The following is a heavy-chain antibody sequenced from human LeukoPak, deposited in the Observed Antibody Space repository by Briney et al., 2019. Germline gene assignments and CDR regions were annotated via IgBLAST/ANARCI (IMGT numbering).Heavy chain of an antibody. Sequence: GGSLRLSCAASGFTFSSYGMNWVRQAPGKGLEWVSYISSSGSTIYYADSVKGRFTISRDNAKNSLYLQMNSLRAEDTAVYYCARQAYGHHGDYWGQGTLVTVSS. V-gene: IGHV3-48*03. CDR1: GFTFSSYG. D-gene: IGHD4-17*01. CDR3: ARQAYGHHGDY. CDR2: ISSSGSTI. J-gene: IGHJ4*02.